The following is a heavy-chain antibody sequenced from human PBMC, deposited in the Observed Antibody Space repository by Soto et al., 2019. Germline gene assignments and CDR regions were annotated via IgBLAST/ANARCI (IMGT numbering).Heavy chain of an antibody. CDR1: GFTFSSYG. D-gene: IGHD6-19*01. CDR2: IWNDGSIK. J-gene: IGHJ4*02. V-gene: IGHV3-33*01. Sequence: QVQLVESGGGVVQPGRSLRLSCAASGFTFSSYGMHWVRQAPGKGLEWVALIWNDGSIKHYVNSVKGRFTISRDNSKNTVYLQMNSLRAEHTAVFYCARSSSGWAIDYWGQGTLVTVSS. CDR3: ARSSSGWAIDY.